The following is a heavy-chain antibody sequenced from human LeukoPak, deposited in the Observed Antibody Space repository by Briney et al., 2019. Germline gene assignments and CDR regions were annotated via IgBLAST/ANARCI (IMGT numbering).Heavy chain of an antibody. V-gene: IGHV3-66*01. CDR3: ARGTYDVLTGYYTPLGF. CDR2: IYSGGSI. Sequence: GGSLRLSCAASGFTFSSYGMSWVRQAPGKGLEWVSVIYSGGSIYYADSVKGKFTISRDNSKNTLYLQMNRLTVEDTAVYYCARGTYDVLTGYYTPLGFWGQGTLVTVSS. CDR1: GFTFSSYG. J-gene: IGHJ4*02. D-gene: IGHD3-9*01.